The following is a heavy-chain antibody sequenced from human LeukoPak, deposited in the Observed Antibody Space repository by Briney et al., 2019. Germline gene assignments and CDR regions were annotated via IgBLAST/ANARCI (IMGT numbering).Heavy chain of an antibody. J-gene: IGHJ4*02. CDR1: GGYISSTTYY. D-gene: IGHD6-19*01. V-gene: IGHV4-39*07. CDR3: ARGDRHVSVAGFRNY. Sequence: NPSDTLSLTCIISGGYISSTTYYWGWIRQPPGKGLEWIGTLYYSGKTYYNPSLKSRVTISVDTSKNQFSLKLSSVTAADAAVYYCARGDRHVSVAGFRNYWGQGALVTVSS. CDR2: LYYSGKT.